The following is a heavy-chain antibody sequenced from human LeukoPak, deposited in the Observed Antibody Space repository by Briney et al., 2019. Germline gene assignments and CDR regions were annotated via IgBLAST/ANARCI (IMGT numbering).Heavy chain of an antibody. J-gene: IGHJ6*02. D-gene: IGHD2-15*01. CDR1: GGSISSSNW. Sequence: SETLSLTCAVSGGSISSSNWWSWVRQPPGKGLEWIGEIYHSGSTNYNPSLKSRVTISVDKSKNQFSLKLSSVTAADTAVYYCARQKMAFCSGGTCYSAYGMDVWGQGTTVTVSS. V-gene: IGHV4-4*02. CDR3: ARQKMAFCSGGTCYSAYGMDV. CDR2: IYHSGST.